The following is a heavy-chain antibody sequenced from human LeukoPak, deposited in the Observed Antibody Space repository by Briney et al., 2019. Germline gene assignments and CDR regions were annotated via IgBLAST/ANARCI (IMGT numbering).Heavy chain of an antibody. CDR2: INPNSGGT. V-gene: IGHV1-2*02. D-gene: IGHD6-13*01. J-gene: IGHJ4*02. Sequence: ASVKVSCKASGYSFTAYYMHWVRQAPGQGLEWMGWINPNSGGTNYAQKFQGRVTMTRDTSISTAYMELSRLRSDDTAVYYCARGEQQLVLSDYWGQGTLVTVSS. CDR3: ARGEQQLVLSDY. CDR1: GYSFTAYY.